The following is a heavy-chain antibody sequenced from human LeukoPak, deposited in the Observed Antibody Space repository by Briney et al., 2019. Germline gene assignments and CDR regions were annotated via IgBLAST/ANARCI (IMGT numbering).Heavy chain of an antibody. CDR2: IYPGDSDT. Sequence: GESLKISRKGSGYSFTTYWIGWVRQMPGKGLEWMGIIYPGDSDTRYSPSFQGQVTISADKSISTAYLQWSSLKASDTAVYYCARRGSCSTTSCYEYFDYWGQGTLVTVSS. D-gene: IGHD2-2*01. CDR1: GYSFTTYW. J-gene: IGHJ4*02. V-gene: IGHV5-51*01. CDR3: ARRGSCSTTSCYEYFDY.